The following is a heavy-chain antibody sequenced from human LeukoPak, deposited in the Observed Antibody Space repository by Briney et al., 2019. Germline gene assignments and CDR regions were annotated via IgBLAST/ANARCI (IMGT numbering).Heavy chain of an antibody. D-gene: IGHD3-16*01. Sequence: GGSLRLSCAASGSTFSSYAMSWVRQAPGKGLEWVSAISGSGGSTYYADSVKGRFTISRDNSKNTLYLQMNSLRAKDTAVYYCAKDQWGYNWFDPWGQGTLVTVSS. CDR1: GSTFSSYA. V-gene: IGHV3-23*01. CDR3: AKDQWGYNWFDP. CDR2: ISGSGGST. J-gene: IGHJ5*02.